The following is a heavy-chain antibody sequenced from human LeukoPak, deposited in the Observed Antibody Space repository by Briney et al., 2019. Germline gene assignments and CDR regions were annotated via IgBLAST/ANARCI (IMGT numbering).Heavy chain of an antibody. Sequence: SGGSLRLSCAASGFTFSSYWMSWVRQAPGKGLEWVANIKQDGSEKYYVDSVKGRFTISRDNAKNSLYLQMNSLRAEDTAVYYCARGLNYYGSGGYAHWGQGTLVTVSS. J-gene: IGHJ4*02. CDR3: ARGLNYYGSGGYAH. D-gene: IGHD3-10*01. CDR2: IKQDGSEK. CDR1: GFTFSSYW. V-gene: IGHV3-7*01.